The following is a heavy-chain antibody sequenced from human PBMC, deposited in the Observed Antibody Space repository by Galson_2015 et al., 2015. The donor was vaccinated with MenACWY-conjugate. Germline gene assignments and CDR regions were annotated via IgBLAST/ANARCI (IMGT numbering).Heavy chain of an antibody. CDR1: GFTFSSYR. D-gene: IGHD2-15*01. CDR3: ARTLRLHQGGY. CDR2: ISSSSSYI. Sequence: SLRLSCAASGFTFSSYRMNWVRQAPGKGLEWVSSISSSSSYIYYADSVKGRFTISRDNAKNSLYLQMNSLRAEDTAVYYCARTLRLHQGGYWGQGTLVTVSS. J-gene: IGHJ4*02. V-gene: IGHV3-21*01.